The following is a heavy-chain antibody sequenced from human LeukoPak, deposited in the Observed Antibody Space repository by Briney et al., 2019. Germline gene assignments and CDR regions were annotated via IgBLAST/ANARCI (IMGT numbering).Heavy chain of an antibody. CDR2: IYSGAST. V-gene: IGHV3-66*01. J-gene: IGHJ4*02. D-gene: IGHD3-9*01. CDR3: ARLILTGYHAHFDY. CDR1: GFTVSSNY. Sequence: GGSLRLSCAASGFTVSSNYMSWVRQAPGKGLEWVSVIYSGASTYYADSVKGRFTISRDNSKNTLYLQMNSLRAEDTAVYYCARLILTGYHAHFDYWGQGTLVTVSS.